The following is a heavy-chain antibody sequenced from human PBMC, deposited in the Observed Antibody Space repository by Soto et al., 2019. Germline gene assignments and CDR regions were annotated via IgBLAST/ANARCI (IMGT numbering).Heavy chain of an antibody. CDR1: GFTFSSYS. V-gene: IGHV3-21*01. Sequence: GGSLRLSCAASGFTFSSYSMNWVRQAPGKGLEWVSSISSSSSYIYYADSVKGRFTISRDNAKNSLYLQMNNLRAEDTAVYYCARLDYGDRNWYFDLWGRGTLVTVSS. CDR2: ISSSSSYI. CDR3: ARLDYGDRNWYFDL. D-gene: IGHD4-17*01. J-gene: IGHJ2*01.